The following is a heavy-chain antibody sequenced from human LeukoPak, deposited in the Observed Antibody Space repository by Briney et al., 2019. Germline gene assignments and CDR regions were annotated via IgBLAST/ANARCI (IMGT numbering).Heavy chain of an antibody. CDR2: IYHSGST. CDR1: GGSIRSGGYS. Sequence: SQTLSLTCAVSGGSIRSGGYSWSWIRQPPGKGLEWIGYIYHSGSTYYNPSLKSRVTISADRSKNQFSLKLSSVTAADTAVYYCARGVADQEFDYWGQGTLVTVSS. J-gene: IGHJ4*02. CDR3: ARGVADQEFDY. V-gene: IGHV4-30-2*01. D-gene: IGHD2-15*01.